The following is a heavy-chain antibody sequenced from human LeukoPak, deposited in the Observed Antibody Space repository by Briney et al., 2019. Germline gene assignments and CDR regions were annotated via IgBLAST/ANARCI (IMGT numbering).Heavy chain of an antibody. CDR3: TAPWGSAAY. D-gene: IGHD3-16*01. CDR1: GFTLSNAW. V-gene: IGHV3-15*01. CDR2: IRSKTDGGTT. Sequence: PGGSLRLSCAASGFTLSNAWMSWVRQAPGKGLEWVGRIRSKTDGGTTDYAAPVKGRFSISRDDSKDTLYLQMNSLKIEHTAVYYCTAPWGSAAYCGQGSLVTVSS. J-gene: IGHJ4*02.